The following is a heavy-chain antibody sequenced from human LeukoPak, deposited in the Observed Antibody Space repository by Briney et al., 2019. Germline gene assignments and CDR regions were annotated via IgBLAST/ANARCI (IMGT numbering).Heavy chain of an antibody. CDR1: GYTFTSYD. J-gene: IGHJ6*04. D-gene: IGHD1-20*01. CDR2: MSTNSDIT. V-gene: IGHV1-8*01. Sequence: ASVKVFCKASGYTFTSYDIHWVRQATGQGLEWMGWMSTNSDITGYAQKFQGRVTMTGSTSMSTAYMELSSLRSEDTAVYYCARGKINWKFVQNMDVWGKGTTVTVSS. CDR3: ARGKINWKFVQNMDV.